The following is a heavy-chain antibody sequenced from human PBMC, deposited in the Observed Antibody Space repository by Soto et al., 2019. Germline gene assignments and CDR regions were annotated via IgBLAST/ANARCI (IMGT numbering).Heavy chain of an antibody. CDR1: GFTFSSYA. J-gene: IGHJ5*02. V-gene: IGHV3-30-3*01. Sequence: PGGSLRLSCAASGFTFSSYAMHWVRQAPGKGLEWVAVISYDGSNKYYADSVKGRFTISRDNSKNTLYLQMNSLRAEDTAVYYCARDYPRGCSSTRCYRGPRFDPWGQGTLVTVS. CDR2: ISYDGSNK. D-gene: IGHD2-2*01. CDR3: ARDYPRGCSSTRCYRGPRFDP.